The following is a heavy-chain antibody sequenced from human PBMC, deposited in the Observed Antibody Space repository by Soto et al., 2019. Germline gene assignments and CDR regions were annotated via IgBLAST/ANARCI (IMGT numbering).Heavy chain of an antibody. CDR1: GFTFSSYA. V-gene: IGHV3-23*01. CDR3: AKDGWWDIVVVPAAPSHGMDV. D-gene: IGHD2-2*01. CDR2: ISGSGGST. J-gene: IGHJ6*02. Sequence: PVGSLRLSCAASGFTFSSYAMSWVRQAPGKGLEWVSAISGSGGSTYYADSVKGRFTISRDNSKNTLYLQMNSLRAEDTAVYYCAKDGWWDIVVVPAAPSHGMDVWGQGTTVTVSS.